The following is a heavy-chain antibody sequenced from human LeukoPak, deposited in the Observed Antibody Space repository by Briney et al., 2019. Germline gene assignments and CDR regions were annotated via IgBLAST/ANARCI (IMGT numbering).Heavy chain of an antibody. CDR2: IKQDGSEK. CDR3: AYYHGPGSRNPFDY. Sequence: PGGSLRLSCAASGFTFSSYWMSWVRQAPGKGLEWVANIKQDGSEKYYVDSVKGRFTISRDNAKNSLYLQMNGLRAEDTAVYYCAYYHGPGSRNPFDYWGQGTLVTVSS. J-gene: IGHJ4*02. CDR1: GFTFSSYW. V-gene: IGHV3-7*01. D-gene: IGHD3-10*01.